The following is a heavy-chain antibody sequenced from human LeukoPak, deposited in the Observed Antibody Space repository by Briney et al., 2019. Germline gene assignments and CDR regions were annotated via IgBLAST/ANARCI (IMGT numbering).Heavy chain of an antibody. CDR3: ASSHYGSGSSYGMDV. CDR2: INHSGST. D-gene: IGHD3-10*01. CDR1: GGSFSGYY. J-gene: IGHJ6*02. V-gene: IGHV4-34*01. Sequence: ASETLSLTCAVYGGSFSGYYWSWIRQPPGKGLEWIGEINHSGSTNYNPSLKSRVTISVDTSKNQFSLKLSSVTAADTAVYYCASSHYGSGSSYGMDVWGQGTTVTVSS.